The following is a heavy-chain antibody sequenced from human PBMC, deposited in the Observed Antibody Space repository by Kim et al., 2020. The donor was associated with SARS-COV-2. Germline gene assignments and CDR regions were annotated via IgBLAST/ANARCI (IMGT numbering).Heavy chain of an antibody. J-gene: IGHJ4*02. D-gene: IGHD3-3*01. CDR2: ISGSGGST. CDR1: GFTFSSYA. V-gene: IGHV3-23*01. Sequence: GGSLRLSCAASGFTFSSYAMSWVRQAPGKGLEWVSAISGSGGSTYYADSVKGRFTISRDNSKNTLYLQMNSLRAEDTAVYYCAKDLSPFGVVNTFDYWGQGTLVTVSS. CDR3: AKDLSPFGVVNTFDY.